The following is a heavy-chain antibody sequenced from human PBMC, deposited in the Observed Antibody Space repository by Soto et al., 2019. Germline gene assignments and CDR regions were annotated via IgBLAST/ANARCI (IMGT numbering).Heavy chain of an antibody. Sequence: QVQLVESGGGVVQPGRSLRLSCAASGFTFSSYGMHWVRQAPGKGLEWVAVISYDGSNKYYADSVKGRFTISRDNSKNTLYLQMNSRRAEDTAVYYCAKDWRYYGSGSGIDYWGQGTLVTVSS. J-gene: IGHJ4*02. CDR3: AKDWRYYGSGSGIDY. D-gene: IGHD3-10*01. CDR2: ISYDGSNK. CDR1: GFTFSSYG. V-gene: IGHV3-30*18.